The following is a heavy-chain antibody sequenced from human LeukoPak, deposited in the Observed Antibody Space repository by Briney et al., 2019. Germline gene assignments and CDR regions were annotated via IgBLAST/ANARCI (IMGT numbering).Heavy chain of an antibody. CDR1: GYTFTGYY. CDR3: ARQVVPAAMLPWFDP. J-gene: IGHJ5*02. V-gene: IGHV1-2*02. CDR2: INPNSGGT. D-gene: IGHD2-2*01. Sequence: GPSVKVSCKASGYTFTGYYMHWVRQAPGQGLEWMGWINPNSGGTNYAQKFQGRVTMTRDTSISTAYMELSRLRSDDTAVYYCARQVVPAAMLPWFDPWGQGELVTVSS.